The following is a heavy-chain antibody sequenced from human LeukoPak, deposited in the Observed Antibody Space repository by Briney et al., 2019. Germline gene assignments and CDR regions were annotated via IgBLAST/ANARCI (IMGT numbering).Heavy chain of an antibody. CDR2: IIPIFGTA. Sequence: GASVKVSCKASGGTFSSYAISWVRQAPGQGLEWMGGIIPIFGTANYAQKFQGRVTITADESTSTAYMELSSLRSEGTAVYYCARDYGDYAGFQYYFDYWGQGTLVTVSS. J-gene: IGHJ4*02. CDR1: GGTFSSYA. D-gene: IGHD4-17*01. CDR3: ARDYGDYAGFQYYFDY. V-gene: IGHV1-69*13.